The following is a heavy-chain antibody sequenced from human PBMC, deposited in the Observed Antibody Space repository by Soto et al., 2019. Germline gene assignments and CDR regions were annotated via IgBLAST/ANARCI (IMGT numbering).Heavy chain of an antibody. CDR2: INPDSGAT. CDR3: ARGDYGTGGYPFPDVDY. J-gene: IGHJ4*02. D-gene: IGHD2-8*02. CDR1: GYSFTGYY. V-gene: IGHV1-2*02. Sequence: HEHLVQSGAEVKRPGASLKVSCKASGYSFTGYYIHWVRQAPGQGLEWMGWINPDSGATNYAQNFQGRVTLTSDTSISTASLDLTSLTSDDTAVYYCARGDYGTGGYPFPDVDYRGQGTLVIVSS.